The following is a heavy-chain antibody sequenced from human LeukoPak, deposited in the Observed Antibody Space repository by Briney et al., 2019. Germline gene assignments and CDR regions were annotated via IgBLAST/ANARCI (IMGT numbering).Heavy chain of an antibody. Sequence: GGSLRLSCAASGFTFNSYGMSWVRQAPGKGLEWVSAISGSGGSTYYADSVKGRFTISRDNSKNTLYLQMNSLRAEDTAVYYCARDGTYSSGWNNPDYFDYWGQGTLVTVSS. J-gene: IGHJ4*02. CDR2: ISGSGGST. CDR3: ARDGTYSSGWNNPDYFDY. D-gene: IGHD6-19*01. CDR1: GFTFNSYG. V-gene: IGHV3-23*01.